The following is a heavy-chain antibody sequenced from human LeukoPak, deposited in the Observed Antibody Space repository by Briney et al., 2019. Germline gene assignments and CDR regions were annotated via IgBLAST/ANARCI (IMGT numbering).Heavy chain of an antibody. CDR3: ARVSSGSYYILDY. CDR2: ISSSGSTI. J-gene: IGHJ4*02. Sequence: PGGSLRLSCAASGFTFSSYDMNWVRQAPGKGLEWVSDISSSGSTIYYADSVKGRLTISRDNAKNSLYLQMSSLRAEDTAVYYCARVSSGSYYILDYWGQGTLVTVSS. V-gene: IGHV3-48*03. D-gene: IGHD1-26*01. CDR1: GFTFSSYD.